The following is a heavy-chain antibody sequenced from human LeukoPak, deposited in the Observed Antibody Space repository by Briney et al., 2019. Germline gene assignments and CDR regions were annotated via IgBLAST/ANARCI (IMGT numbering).Heavy chain of an antibody. CDR1: GFTFSSYW. CDR2: IMQDESEK. V-gene: IGHV3-7*01. D-gene: IGHD3-3*01. Sequence: GGSLRLSCAASGFTFSSYWMSWVRQAPGKGLEWVANIMQDESEKYYVDSVKGRFTISRDNAKNSLYLQMNSLRAEDTAVYYCARDLFGFWSGHYRGSGLYYYYMDVWGKGTTVTVSS. J-gene: IGHJ6*03. CDR3: ARDLFGFWSGHYRGSGLYYYYMDV.